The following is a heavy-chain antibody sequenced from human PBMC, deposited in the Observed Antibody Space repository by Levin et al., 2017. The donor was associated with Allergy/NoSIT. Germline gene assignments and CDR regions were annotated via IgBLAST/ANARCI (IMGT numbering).Heavy chain of an antibody. V-gene: IGHV3-30-3*01. CDR3: ARDRAADWYEIDY. J-gene: IGHJ4*02. Sequence: GGSLRLSCAASGFTFSSYAMHWVRQAPGKGLEWVAVISYDGSNKYYADSVKGRFTISRDNSKNTLYLQMNSLRAEDTAVYYCARDRAADWYEIDYWGQGTLVTVSS. D-gene: IGHD6-13*01. CDR1: GFTFSSYA. CDR2: ISYDGSNK.